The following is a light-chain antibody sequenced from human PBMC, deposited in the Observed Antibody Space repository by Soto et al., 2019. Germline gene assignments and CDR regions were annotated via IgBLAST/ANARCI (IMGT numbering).Light chain of an antibody. CDR3: QQRSNWPTIT. CDR2: GAS. Sequence: EIVLTQSPGTLSLSPGERASLSCRASQSVSSNYLAWFQQKPGQAPRLLISGASNRASDIPDRFSGSGSWTDFTLTISSLEPEDFAVYYCQQRSNWPTITFGQGTRLEIK. V-gene: IGKV3D-20*02. CDR1: QSVSSNY. J-gene: IGKJ5*01.